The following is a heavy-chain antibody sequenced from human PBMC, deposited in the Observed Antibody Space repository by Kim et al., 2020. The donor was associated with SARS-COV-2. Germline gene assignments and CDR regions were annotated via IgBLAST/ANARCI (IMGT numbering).Heavy chain of an antibody. Sequence: ASVKVSCKASGYTFTSYGISWVRQAPGQGLEWMGWISAYNGNTNYAQKLQGRVTVTTDTSTSTAYMELRSLRSDDTAVYYCARDDLWFGELKYGMDVWGQGTTVTVSS. CDR1: GYTFTSYG. CDR2: ISAYNGNT. CDR3: ARDDLWFGELKYGMDV. D-gene: IGHD3-10*01. J-gene: IGHJ6*02. V-gene: IGHV1-18*01.